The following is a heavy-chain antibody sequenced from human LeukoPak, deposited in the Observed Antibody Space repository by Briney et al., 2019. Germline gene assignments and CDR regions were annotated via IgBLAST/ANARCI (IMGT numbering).Heavy chain of an antibody. V-gene: IGHV3-73*01. J-gene: IGHJ6*02. Sequence: GGSLRLSCAASGFTFSGSAMHWVRQASGKGLEWVGRIRSRANSYVTAYAAAVTGRFIISRDDSSNTAYLQMNSLRAEDTAVYYCARDGVDYGGICYYGLDVWGQGTTVTVSS. D-gene: IGHD4-23*01. CDR1: GFTFSGSA. CDR3: ARDGVDYGGICYYGLDV. CDR2: IRSRANSYVT.